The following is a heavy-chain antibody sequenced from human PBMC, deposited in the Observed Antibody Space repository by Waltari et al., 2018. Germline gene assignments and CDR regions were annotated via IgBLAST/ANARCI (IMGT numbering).Heavy chain of an antibody. Sequence: QVQLQESGPGLVKPSETLSLTCTVSGAPISSYYWSWIRQPPGKGLEWIGYIYYSGSTNYNPSLKSRVTISVDTSKNQFSLKLSSVTAADTAVYYCARDPSLKILDIWGQGTMVTVSS. CDR2: IYYSGST. CDR3: ARDPSLKILDI. V-gene: IGHV4-59*01. J-gene: IGHJ3*02. CDR1: GAPISSYY.